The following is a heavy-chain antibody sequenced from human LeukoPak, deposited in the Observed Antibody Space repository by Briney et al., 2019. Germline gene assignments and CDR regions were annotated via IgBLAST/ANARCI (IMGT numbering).Heavy chain of an antibody. V-gene: IGHV3-23*01. D-gene: IGHD3-10*02. Sequence: GGSLRLSCVASGFTFSKYAMSWVRQAPGKGLEWVSGISNTGDTIYYADSVKGRFTISRDNSKNTLYLEMNSLRAEDMAVYYCATLYVLHYFDYWGQGTLVTVSS. CDR2: ISNTGDTI. CDR1: GFTFSKYA. CDR3: ATLYVLHYFDY. J-gene: IGHJ4*02.